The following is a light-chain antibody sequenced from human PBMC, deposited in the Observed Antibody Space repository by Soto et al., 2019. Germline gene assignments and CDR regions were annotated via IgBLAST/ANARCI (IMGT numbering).Light chain of an antibody. CDR3: QQYNNWPPWT. CDR1: QSVSSY. Sequence: DIVMTQSPATLSVSPGERATLSCRASQSVSSYLAWYQQKPGQAPRLLIYGASTRATGIPARFSGSGSGTEFTLTISSLQSEDFAVYYCQQYNNWPPWTFGQGTKVDIK. J-gene: IGKJ1*01. V-gene: IGKV3-15*01. CDR2: GAS.